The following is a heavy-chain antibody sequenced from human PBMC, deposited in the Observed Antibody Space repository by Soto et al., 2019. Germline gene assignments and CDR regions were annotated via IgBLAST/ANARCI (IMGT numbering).Heavy chain of an antibody. CDR3: ATINLAVTTIDH. CDR1: GFTFSTYV. J-gene: IGHJ4*02. Sequence: ESGGGVVQPGRSLRLSSAGSGFTFSTYVMHWVRQAPGKGLEWVAVISSDGSTKYYADSVKGRFTISRDNSNNTLYLQMSSLRPEDTAVYHCATINLAVTTIDHWGQGTLVTVSS. D-gene: IGHD4-4*01. CDR2: ISSDGSTK. V-gene: IGHV3-30-3*01.